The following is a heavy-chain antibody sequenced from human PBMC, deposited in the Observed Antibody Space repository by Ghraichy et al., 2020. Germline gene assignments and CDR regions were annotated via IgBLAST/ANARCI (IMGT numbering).Heavy chain of an antibody. CDR3: AKELDYYDSSGYYPYYFDY. J-gene: IGHJ4*02. Sequence: GESLNISCAASGFTFSSYAMSWVRQAPGKGLEWVSAISGSGGSTYYADSVKGRFTISRDNSKNTLYLQMNSLRAEDTAVYYCAKELDYYDSSGYYPYYFDYWGQGTLVTVSS. D-gene: IGHD3-22*01. CDR2: ISGSGGST. V-gene: IGHV3-23*01. CDR1: GFTFSSYA.